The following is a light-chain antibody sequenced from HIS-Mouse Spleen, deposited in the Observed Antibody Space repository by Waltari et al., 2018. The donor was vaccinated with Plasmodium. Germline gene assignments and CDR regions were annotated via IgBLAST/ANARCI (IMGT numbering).Light chain of an antibody. CDR1: SSNIGRNT. V-gene: IGLV1-44*01. CDR2: SNN. Sequence: QSVLTQPPSASGTPGQRVTISCSGSSSNIGRNTVNWYQQLPGTAPKLLIDSNNHRASGAPDRSSGSQSGASASLAIMGLQSEDEADYYCAAWDDSLNGVFGGGTKLTVL. CDR3: AAWDDSLNGV. J-gene: IGLJ3*02.